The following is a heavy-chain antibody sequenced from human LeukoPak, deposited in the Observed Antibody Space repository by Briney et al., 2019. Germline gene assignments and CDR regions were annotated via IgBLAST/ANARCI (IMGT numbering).Heavy chain of an antibody. V-gene: IGHV3-7*03. CDR2: IKQDGSQK. D-gene: IGHD2-21*02. J-gene: IGHJ4*02. CDR1: GFTFSTYW. Sequence: PGGSLRLSCEASGFTFSTYWMKWVRQAPGKGLEWVANIKQDGSQKYYVDSVKGRFIISRDNAKNSLYLQMNSVRAEDMAAYYCAREGTFGDYRASGDHWGQGALVTVSS. CDR3: AREGTFGDYRASGDH.